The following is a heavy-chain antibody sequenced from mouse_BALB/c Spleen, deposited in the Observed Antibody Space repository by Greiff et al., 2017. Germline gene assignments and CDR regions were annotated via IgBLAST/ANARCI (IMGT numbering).Heavy chain of an antibody. CDR3: ARGPLTYFDY. Sequence: EVQVVESGGGLVKPGGSLKLSCAASGFTFSSYAMSWVRQTPEKRLEWVASISSGGSTYYPDSVKGRFTISRDNARNILYLQMSSLRSEDTAMYYCARGPLTYFDYWGQGTTLTVSS. J-gene: IGHJ2*01. V-gene: IGHV5-6-5*01. CDR2: ISSGGST. CDR1: GFTFSSYA.